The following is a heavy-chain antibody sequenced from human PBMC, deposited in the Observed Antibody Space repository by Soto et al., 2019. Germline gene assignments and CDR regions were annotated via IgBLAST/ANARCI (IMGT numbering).Heavy chain of an antibody. CDR2: ISGYNGDT. CDR3: ARDWVGDLAY. J-gene: IGHJ4*02. V-gene: IGHV1-18*01. Sequence: QVQLVQTGGEVKQPGASVKVSCKTSGYTFTSYGISWVRQAPGQGLEWMGGISGYNGDTKYVQKFQGRVTLTTDTSTNTAYMEVRSLRSDVTAVYYCARDWVGDLAYWGQGTLVTVSS. CDR1: GYTFTSYG. D-gene: IGHD4-17*01.